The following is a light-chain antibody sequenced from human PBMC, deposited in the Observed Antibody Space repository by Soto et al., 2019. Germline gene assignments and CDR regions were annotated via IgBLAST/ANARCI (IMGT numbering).Light chain of an antibody. CDR1: QRISNN. J-gene: IGKJ2*01. V-gene: IGKV3-15*01. CDR2: GAS. Sequence: EIVLTQSPASLSVSPGERATLSCRASQRISNNLAWYQQRASQSPRLLIYGASTRATGISERFSGSGSGTDFTLTISGLQPEDFAVYYCQQYNNWPPAYTFGQGTKVDIK. CDR3: QQYNNWPPAYT.